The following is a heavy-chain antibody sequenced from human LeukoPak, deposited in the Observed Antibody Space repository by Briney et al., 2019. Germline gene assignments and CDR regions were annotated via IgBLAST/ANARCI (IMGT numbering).Heavy chain of an antibody. CDR3: ANSPTTVDY. Sequence: GGSLRLSCAASGFTVSSNYMSWVRQAPGKGLEWVSAISGSGGSTYYADSVKGRFTISRDNSKNTLYLQMNSLRADDTAVYYCANSPTTVDYWGQGTLVTVSS. D-gene: IGHD4-17*01. J-gene: IGHJ4*02. CDR2: ISGSGGST. V-gene: IGHV3-23*01. CDR1: GFTVSSNY.